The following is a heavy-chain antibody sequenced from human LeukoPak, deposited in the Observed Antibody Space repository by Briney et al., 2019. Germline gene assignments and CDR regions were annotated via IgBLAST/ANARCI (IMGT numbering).Heavy chain of an antibody. CDR2: INHSGST. CDR3: ARTPSKAAAGTEVY. CDR1: GGSFSSYY. D-gene: IGHD6-13*01. V-gene: IGHV4-34*01. Sequence: SETLSLTCAVYGGSFSSYYWSWIRQPPGKGLEWIGEINHSGSTNYNPSLKSRVTISVDTSKNQFSLKLSSVTAADTAVYYCARTPSKAAAGTEVYWGQGTLVTVSS. J-gene: IGHJ4*02.